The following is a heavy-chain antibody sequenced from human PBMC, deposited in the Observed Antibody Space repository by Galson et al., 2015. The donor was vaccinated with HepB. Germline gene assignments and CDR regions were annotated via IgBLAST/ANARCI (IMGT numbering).Heavy chain of an antibody. D-gene: IGHD3-3*02. CDR3: AKDEKQLAIPYYYYYMDV. CDR1: AYTFTRHA. V-gene: IGHV1-3*01. CDR2: INVGNGNT. Sequence: SVKVSCKASAYTFTRHAIHWVRHAPGQGLEWMGWINVGNGNTKYSQKFQGRVTITRDTSASTAYMELSSLRSGDTAVYYCAKDEKQLAIPYYYYYMDVWGKGTTVTVSS. J-gene: IGHJ6*03.